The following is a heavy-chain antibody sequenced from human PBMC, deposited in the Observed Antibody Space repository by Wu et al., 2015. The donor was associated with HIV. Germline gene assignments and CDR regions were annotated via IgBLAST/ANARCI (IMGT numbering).Heavy chain of an antibody. CDR1: RDTFKRFA. Sequence: QVQLVQSGAEIKKPGSSVKVSCKASRDTFKRFAITWVRQAPGQGLECMGKITPVLGSTVYTQKFQDRVTITADESTSTSYMELSSLTSEDTAVYYCAREVGAMLANWFVPWGQGTQVIVSS. J-gene: IGHJ5*02. D-gene: IGHD3-10*01. V-gene: IGHV1-69*11. CDR3: AREVGAMLANWFVP. CDR2: ITPVLGST.